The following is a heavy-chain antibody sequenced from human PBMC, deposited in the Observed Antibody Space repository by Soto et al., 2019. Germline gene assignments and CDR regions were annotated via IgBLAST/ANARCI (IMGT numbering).Heavy chain of an antibody. CDR1: GASTAVYY. Sequence: PSETLSLTCSVSGASTAVYYWSWIRQSAGKGLEWIGRIYTTGNVNYNPSLRSRVIMSRDSSKNQLFLNLTSVTAADTAVYYCVRDRLNWFDPWGQGVLVTVSS. J-gene: IGHJ5*02. V-gene: IGHV4-4*07. CDR3: VRDRLNWFDP. CDR2: IYTTGNV.